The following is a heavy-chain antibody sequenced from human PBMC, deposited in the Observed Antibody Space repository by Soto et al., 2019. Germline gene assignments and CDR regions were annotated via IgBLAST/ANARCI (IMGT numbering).Heavy chain of an antibody. CDR2: ISYDGDSI. CDR3: AAAREWLADPFDY. Sequence: GGSLRLSCAASGFTFRIYTMHWVRQAPGKGLEWVSVISYDGDSIFYTDSVKGRFTISRDNSKNTLYLQMNSLRAEDTAIYYCAAAREWLADPFDYWGQGTLVTVSS. D-gene: IGHD6-19*01. J-gene: IGHJ4*02. V-gene: IGHV3-30-3*01. CDR1: GFTFRIYT.